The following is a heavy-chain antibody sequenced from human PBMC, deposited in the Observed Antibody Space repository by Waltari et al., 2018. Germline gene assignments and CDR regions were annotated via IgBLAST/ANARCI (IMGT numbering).Heavy chain of an antibody. CDR1: GGSISSSSYY. CDR2: IYYSGST. V-gene: IGHV4-39*07. CDR3: ARMGSQKGGLYYFDY. D-gene: IGHD2-2*01. J-gene: IGHJ4*02. Sequence: QLQLQESGPGLVKPSETLSLTCTVSGGSISSSSYYWGWTRQPPGKGLEWIGSIYYSGSTYYNPSLKSRVTISVDTSKNQFSLKLSSVTAADTAVYYCARMGSQKGGLYYFDYWGQGTLVTVSS.